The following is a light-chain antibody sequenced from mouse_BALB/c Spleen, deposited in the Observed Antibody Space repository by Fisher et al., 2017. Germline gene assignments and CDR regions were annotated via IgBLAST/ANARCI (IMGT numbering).Light chain of an antibody. CDR1: SSISY. V-gene: IGKV4-57*01. Sequence: IVLTQTPAIMSASPGEKVTMTCSASSSISYLHWYQQKSGASPKPLIHRTSNLASGVPARFSGSGSGNSYSLTISSMEGEDAATYYCQQRSSYPPTFGGGTKLEIK. CDR2: RTS. CDR3: QQRSSYPPT. J-gene: IGKJ2*01.